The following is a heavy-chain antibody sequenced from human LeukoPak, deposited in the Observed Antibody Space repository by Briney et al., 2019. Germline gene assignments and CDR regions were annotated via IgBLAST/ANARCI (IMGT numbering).Heavy chain of an antibody. Sequence: SETLSLTCTVSGGSTSSSSYYWGWIRQPPGKGLEWIGSIYYSGSTYYNPSLKSRVTISVDTSKNQFSLKLSSVTAADTAVYYCARDDDSSGYYGHWGQGTLVTVSS. V-gene: IGHV4-39*07. CDR2: IYYSGST. CDR1: GGSTSSSSYY. D-gene: IGHD3-22*01. J-gene: IGHJ4*02. CDR3: ARDDDSSGYYGH.